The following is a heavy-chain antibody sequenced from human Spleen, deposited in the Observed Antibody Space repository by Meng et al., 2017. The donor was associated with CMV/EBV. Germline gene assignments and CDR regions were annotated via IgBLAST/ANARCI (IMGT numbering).Heavy chain of an antibody. Sequence: VINWVRQAPGKGLEWMGTIIPMGETAIYTQKFRGRVTITADESTTTAHMEISGLTSEDTAVYYCARDKEGNYDTSDYHYIHFDYWGQGTLVTVSS. J-gene: IGHJ4*02. D-gene: IGHD3-22*01. CDR3: ARDKEGNYDTSDYHYIHFDY. CDR1: V. V-gene: IGHV1-69*11. CDR2: IIPMGETA.